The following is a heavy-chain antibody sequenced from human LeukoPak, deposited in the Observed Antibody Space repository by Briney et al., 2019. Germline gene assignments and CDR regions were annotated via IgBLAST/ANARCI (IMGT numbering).Heavy chain of an antibody. CDR1: GFTFSSYA. CDR3: AKSIVGATEFDY. CDR2: ISGSGGRT. D-gene: IGHD1-26*01. J-gene: IGHJ4*02. Sequence: QPGGSLRLSCAASGFTFSSYAMSWVRQAPGKGLEWVSAISGSGGRTYYADSVKGRFTISRDNSKNTLYLQMNSLRAEDTAVYYCAKSIVGATEFDYWGQGTLVAVSS. V-gene: IGHV3-23*01.